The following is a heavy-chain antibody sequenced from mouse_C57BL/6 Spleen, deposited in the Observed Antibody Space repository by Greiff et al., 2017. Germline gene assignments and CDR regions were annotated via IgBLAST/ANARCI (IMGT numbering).Heavy chain of an antibody. V-gene: IGHV1-72*01. CDR3: ARDYYGSLDY. J-gene: IGHJ2*01. D-gene: IGHD1-1*01. Sequence: QVQLQQPGAELVKPGASVKLSCKASGYTFTSYWMHWVKQRPGRGLEGIGRIDPNSGGTKYNEKFKSKATLTVDKPSSTAYMQLGSLTSEDSAVYYCARDYYGSLDYWGQGTTLTVSS. CDR2: IDPNSGGT. CDR1: GYTFTSYW.